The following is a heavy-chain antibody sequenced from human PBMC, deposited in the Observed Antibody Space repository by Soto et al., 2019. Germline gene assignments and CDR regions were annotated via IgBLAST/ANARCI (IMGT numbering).Heavy chain of an antibody. CDR3: TRVATAVPS. Sequence: SETLSLTCNVSNGSLNIYYWSWVRQPPGKELEWIGNIYYRGTTNYNPSLQGRVTMSIDTSKNQFSLMLTSVTAADTAVYYCTRVATAVPSWGRGVLVTVSS. J-gene: IGHJ5*02. D-gene: IGHD5-18*01. CDR2: IYYRGTT. CDR1: NGSLNIYY. V-gene: IGHV4-59*12.